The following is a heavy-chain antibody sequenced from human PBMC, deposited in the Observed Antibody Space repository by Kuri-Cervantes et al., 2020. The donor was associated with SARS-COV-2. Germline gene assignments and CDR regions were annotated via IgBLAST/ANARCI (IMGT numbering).Heavy chain of an antibody. D-gene: IGHD3-3*01. CDR3: TRDPPYDFWSGYYPIHYYYYMDV. Sequence: GESLKISCAASGFTFSSYSMCWVRQAPGKGLEWAGFIRSKAYGGTTEYAASVKGRFTISRDDSKSIAYLQMNSLKTEDTAVYYCTRDPPYDFWSGYYPIHYYYYMDVWGKGTTVTVSS. J-gene: IGHJ6*03. CDR1: GFTFSSYS. V-gene: IGHV3-49*04. CDR2: IRSKAYGGTT.